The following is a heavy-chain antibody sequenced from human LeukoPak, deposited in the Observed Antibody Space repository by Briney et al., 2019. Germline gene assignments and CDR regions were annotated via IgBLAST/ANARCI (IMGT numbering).Heavy chain of an antibody. Sequence: QPGGSLRLSCAASGFTFRSYGMHWVRQVPGKGLEWVAFIRYDGSNKYYADSVKGRFTISRDNSKNTLYLQMNSLRAEDTAVYYCAKVLYDILTGYRHPRDAFDIWGQGTMVTVSS. V-gene: IGHV3-30*02. CDR3: AKVLYDILTGYRHPRDAFDI. CDR2: IRYDGSNK. CDR1: GFTFRSYG. D-gene: IGHD3-9*01. J-gene: IGHJ3*02.